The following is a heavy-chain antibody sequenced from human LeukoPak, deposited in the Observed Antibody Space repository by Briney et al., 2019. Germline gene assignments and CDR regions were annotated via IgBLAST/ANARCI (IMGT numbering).Heavy chain of an antibody. Sequence: SETLSLTCAVFGFSISRGFSWGWVRQPPGMGLEWLGNIHPSRTTYYSPSLKSRLTISSDPSENKFSLRLSSVTAEDTAVYFCARFDFVWDTHGMDVFDLWGQGTAVTVSS. CDR3: ARFDFVWDTHGMDVFDL. D-gene: IGHD3-16*01. CDR2: IHPSRTT. CDR1: GFSISRGFS. V-gene: IGHV4-38-2*01. J-gene: IGHJ3*01.